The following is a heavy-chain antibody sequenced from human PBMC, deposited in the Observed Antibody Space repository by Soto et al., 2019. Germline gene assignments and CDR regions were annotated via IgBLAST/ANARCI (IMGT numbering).Heavy chain of an antibody. V-gene: IGHV3-11*06. CDR1: GFTFSDYY. Sequence: QVQLVESGGGLVKPGGSLRLSCAASGFTFSDYYMSWIRQAPGKGLEWVSYISSSSSYTNYADSVKGRFTISRDNAKNSLYLQMNSLRAEDTAVYYCARTSSIAARIHAFDIWDQGTMVTVSS. CDR2: ISSSSSYT. CDR3: ARTSSIAARIHAFDI. D-gene: IGHD6-6*01. J-gene: IGHJ3*02.